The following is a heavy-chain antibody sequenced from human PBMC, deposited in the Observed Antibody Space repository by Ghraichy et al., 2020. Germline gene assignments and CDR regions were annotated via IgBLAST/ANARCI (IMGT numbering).Heavy chain of an antibody. CDR3: ARGTYCSSTSCYRASARRFDP. D-gene: IGHD2-2*01. V-gene: IGHV1-69*13. CDR2: IIPIFGTA. J-gene: IGHJ5*02. Sequence: SVKVSCKASGGTFSSYAISWVRQAPGQGLEWMGGIIPIFGTANYAQKFQGRVTITADESTSTAYMELSSLRSEDTAVYYCARGTYCSSTSCYRASARRFDPWGQGTLVTVSS. CDR1: GGTFSSYA.